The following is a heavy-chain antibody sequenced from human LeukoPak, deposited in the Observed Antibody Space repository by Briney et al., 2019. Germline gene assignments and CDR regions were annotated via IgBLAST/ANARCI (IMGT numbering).Heavy chain of an antibody. CDR1: GFTFSSYA. Sequence: GRSLRLSCAASGFTFSSYAMSWVRQAPGKGLEWVSAISGSGGSTYYADSVKGRFTISRDNSKNTLYLQMNSLRAEDTAVYYCAKDQARIAAAGTDYWGQGTLVTVSP. CDR3: AKDQARIAAAGTDY. D-gene: IGHD6-13*01. V-gene: IGHV3-23*01. J-gene: IGHJ4*02. CDR2: ISGSGGST.